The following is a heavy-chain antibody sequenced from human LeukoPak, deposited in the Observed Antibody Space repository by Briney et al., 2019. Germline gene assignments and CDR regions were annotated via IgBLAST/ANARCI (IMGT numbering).Heavy chain of an antibody. CDR1: GFTFSSYG. CDR3: ARNFPGYSSGWYATSLDWYFDL. Sequence: PSGGSLRLSCAASGFTFSSYGMHWVRQAPGKGLEWVAVISYDGSNKYYADSVKGRFTISRDNSKNTLYLQMNSLRAEDTAVYYCARNFPGYSSGWYATSLDWYFDLWGRGTLVTVSS. CDR2: ISYDGSNK. V-gene: IGHV3-30*03. J-gene: IGHJ2*01. D-gene: IGHD6-19*01.